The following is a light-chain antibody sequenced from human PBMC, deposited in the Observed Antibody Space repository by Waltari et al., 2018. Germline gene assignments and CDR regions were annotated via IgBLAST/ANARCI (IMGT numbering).Light chain of an antibody. Sequence: QSALTQPASVSGSPGQPIPIPCTGTSRDVGNYQRVPGYQHHPGKAPKLMIYAVSKRPSGVSDRFSGSKSGDMASLTISGLQPEDEAEYFCSSYAGSSKGVFGGGTKVTVL. V-gene: IGLV2-23*02. J-gene: IGLJ2*01. CDR1: SRDVGNYQR. CDR3: SSYAGSSKGV. CDR2: AVS.